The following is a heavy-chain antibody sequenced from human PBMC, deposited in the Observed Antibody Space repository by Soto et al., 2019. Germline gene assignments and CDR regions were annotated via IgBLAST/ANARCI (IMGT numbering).Heavy chain of an antibody. J-gene: IGHJ4*02. CDR2: IKSKTDGGTT. CDR1: GFTFSNAW. CDR3: TEAVAGTGDFDY. D-gene: IGHD6-19*01. Sequence: PGGSLRLSCAASGFTFSNAWMSWVRQAPGKGLEWVGRIKSKTDGGTTDYTAPVKGRFTISRDDSKNTLYLQMNSLKTEDTAVYYCTEAVAGTGDFDYWGQGTLVTVSS. V-gene: IGHV3-15*01.